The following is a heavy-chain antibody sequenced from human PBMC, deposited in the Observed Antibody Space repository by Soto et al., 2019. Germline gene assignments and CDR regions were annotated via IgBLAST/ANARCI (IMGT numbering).Heavy chain of an antibody. Sequence: ASVKVSCKASGYTFTSYGISWVRRAPGQGLEWMGWISAYNGNTNYAQKLQGRVTMTTDTSTSTAYMELRSLRSDDTAVYYCARFGHGTGTISSQPDYWGQGTLVTVSS. CDR3: ARFGHGTGTISSQPDY. CDR1: GYTFTSYG. J-gene: IGHJ4*02. V-gene: IGHV1-18*01. D-gene: IGHD1-7*01. CDR2: ISAYNGNT.